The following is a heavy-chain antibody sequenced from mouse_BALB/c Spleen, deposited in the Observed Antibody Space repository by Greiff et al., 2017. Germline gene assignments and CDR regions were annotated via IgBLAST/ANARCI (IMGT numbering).Heavy chain of an antibody. D-gene: IGHD1-1*02. CDR2: INPGSGGT. V-gene: IGHV1-54*01. J-gene: IGHJ2*01. CDR1: GYAFTNYL. CDR3: ARGGGYFDY. Sequence: LQESGAELVRPGTSVKVSCKASGYAFTNYLIEWVKQRPGQGLEWIGVINPGSGGTNYNEKFKGKATLTADKSSSTAYMQLSSLTSDDSAVYFCARGGGYFDYWGQGTTLTVSA.